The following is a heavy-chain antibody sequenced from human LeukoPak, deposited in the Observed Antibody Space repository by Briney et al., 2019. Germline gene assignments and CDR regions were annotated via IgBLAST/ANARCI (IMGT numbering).Heavy chain of an antibody. J-gene: IGHJ6*02. Sequence: GGSLRLSCAASGFTFSSYSMNWVRQAPGKGLEWVSSISSSSSYIYYADSVKGRFTISRDNAKNSLYLQMNSPRAEDTAVYYCAREGRYYYYGMDVWGQGTTVTVSS. CDR3: AREGRYYYYGMDV. V-gene: IGHV3-21*01. CDR1: GFTFSSYS. CDR2: ISSSSSYI.